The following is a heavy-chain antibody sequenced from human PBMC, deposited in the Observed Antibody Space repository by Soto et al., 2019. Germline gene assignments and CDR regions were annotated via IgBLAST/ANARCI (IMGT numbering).Heavy chain of an antibody. CDR1: GGSVSSATDY. CDR3: ARQSSYDSEHYHYWFDP. Sequence: QVQLQESGPGLVKPSETLSLTCTVSGGSVSSATDYWTWIRQPPGKGLEWIGYTDYSGNSDRNPSRMSRVTISIDTSKNQFSLALRSVTAADTAVYSCARQSSYDSEHYHYWFDPWGRGILVTVSS. D-gene: IGHD3-22*01. V-gene: IGHV4-61*01. CDR2: TDYSGNS. J-gene: IGHJ5*02.